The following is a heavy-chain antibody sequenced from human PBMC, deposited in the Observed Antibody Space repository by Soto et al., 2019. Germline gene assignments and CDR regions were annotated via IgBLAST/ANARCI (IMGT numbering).Heavy chain of an antibody. CDR2: ISSSGGST. CDR1: GFTFSNYA. CDR3: ATRALWPHFYFYYMDV. J-gene: IGHJ6*03. D-gene: IGHD3-10*01. V-gene: IGHV3-23*01. Sequence: GGSLRLSCAGSGFTFSNYAMNWVRQAPGKGLEWVSAISSSGGSTYYADSVKGRFTISRDNSKNTLYLQLNSLRAEDTAVYYCATRALWPHFYFYYMDVWGKGTTVTVSS.